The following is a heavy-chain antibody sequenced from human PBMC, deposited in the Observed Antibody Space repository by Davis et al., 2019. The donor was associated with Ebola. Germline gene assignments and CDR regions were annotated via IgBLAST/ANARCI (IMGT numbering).Heavy chain of an antibody. CDR3: ARDRGYCSGGSCYPVPFDY. D-gene: IGHD2-15*01. CDR2: ISTFNGDT. V-gene: IGHV1-18*04. J-gene: IGHJ4*02. Sequence: AASVKVSCKASGYTFTSHGITWVRQTPGQGLEWMGWISTFNGDTKYAQKFQGKVTMTTDTSTSTAYMELRSLRSDDTAMYYCARDRGYCSGGSCYPVPFDYWGQGTLVTVSS. CDR1: GYTFTSHG.